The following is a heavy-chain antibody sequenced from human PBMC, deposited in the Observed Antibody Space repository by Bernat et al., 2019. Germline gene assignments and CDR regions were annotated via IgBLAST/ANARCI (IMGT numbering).Heavy chain of an antibody. CDR2: INHSGST. Sequence: QVQLQQWGAGLLKPSETLSLTCAVYGGSFSGYYWSWIRQPPGKGLEWIGEINHSGSTNYNPSIKSRVTISVDTSKNQFSLRLCSVTAADTAVYYCARGSYTGFSCRENGQGFDILGQGTTVTVSS. J-gene: IGHJ3*02. CDR1: GGSFSGYY. V-gene: IGHV4-34*01. CDR3: ARGSYTGFSCRENGQGFDI. D-gene: IGHD2-15*01.